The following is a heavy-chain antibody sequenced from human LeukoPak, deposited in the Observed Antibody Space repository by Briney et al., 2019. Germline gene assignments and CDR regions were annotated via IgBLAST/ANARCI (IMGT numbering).Heavy chain of an antibody. V-gene: IGHV3-7*05. CDR3: AGSLGYCSAGSCFPFDY. CDR2: IKQDGSDK. CDR1: GFTFSSYS. Sequence: PGGSLRLSCAASGFTFSSYSMSWVRQAPGKGLEWVANIKQDGSDKYYVDSVKGRFTISRDNAENSLYLQMNSLRAEDTAVYYCAGSLGYCSAGSCFPFDYWGQGTLVTVSS. D-gene: IGHD2-15*01. J-gene: IGHJ4*02.